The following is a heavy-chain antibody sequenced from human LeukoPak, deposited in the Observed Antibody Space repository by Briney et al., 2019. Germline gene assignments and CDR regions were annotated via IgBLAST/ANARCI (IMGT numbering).Heavy chain of an antibody. CDR3: TRVVGVTAFDI. CDR2: IRSKANSYAT. J-gene: IGHJ3*02. V-gene: IGHV3-73*01. CDR1: GFTFSGSA. D-gene: IGHD1-26*01. Sequence: GGSLGLSCAASGFTFSGSAMHWVRQASGKGLEWVGRIRSKANSYATAYAASVKGRFTISRDDSKNTAYLQMNSLKTEDTAVYYCTRVVGVTAFDIWGQGTMVTVSS.